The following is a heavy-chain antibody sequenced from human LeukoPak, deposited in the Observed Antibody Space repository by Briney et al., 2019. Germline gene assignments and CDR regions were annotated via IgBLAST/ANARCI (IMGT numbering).Heavy chain of an antibody. CDR1: GNSFTNYW. D-gene: IGHD4-11*01. J-gene: IGHJ4*02. CDR3: VRQKDYSDYFDY. V-gene: IGHV5-51*01. Sequence: GESLKISCKGSGNSFTNYWIGWVRQMPGKGLEWMGIIYPGNSDTSYSPSFQGQVTISVDKSISTAYPQWSRLKASDTAMYYCVRQKDYSDYFDYWGQGTLVTVSS. CDR2: IYPGNSDT.